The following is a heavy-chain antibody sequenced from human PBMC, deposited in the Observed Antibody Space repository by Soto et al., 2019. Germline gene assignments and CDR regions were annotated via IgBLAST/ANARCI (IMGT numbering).Heavy chain of an antibody. Sequence: GGSLRLSCAASGFTFSDFAMNWVRQAPGKGLEWVSSISSSSGHMYYADSLKGRLSISRDNAKNSLHLQMNSLRAEDTAVYYCARVRASRRDYYYGMDVWGQATTVTVSX. D-gene: IGHD6-6*01. CDR2: ISSSSGHM. CDR3: ARVRASRRDYYYGMDV. CDR1: GFTFSDFA. J-gene: IGHJ6*02. V-gene: IGHV3-21*06.